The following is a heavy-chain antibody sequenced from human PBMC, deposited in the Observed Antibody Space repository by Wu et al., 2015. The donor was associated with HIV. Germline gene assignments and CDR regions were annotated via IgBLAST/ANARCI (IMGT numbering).Heavy chain of an antibody. D-gene: IGHD5-24*01. Sequence: QVQLVQSGAEVKKPGASVKVSCKASGYTFTGYYMHWVRQAPGQGLEWMGWINPNSGGTNYAQKFQGRVTMTRDTSISTAYMELSRLRSDDTAVYYCAGGMATIKGPYYYYYYGMDVWAKGPRVTVSS. J-gene: IGHJ6*02. CDR1: GYTFTGYY. CDR2: INPNSGGT. CDR3: AGGMATIKGPYYYYYYGMDV. V-gene: IGHV1-2*02.